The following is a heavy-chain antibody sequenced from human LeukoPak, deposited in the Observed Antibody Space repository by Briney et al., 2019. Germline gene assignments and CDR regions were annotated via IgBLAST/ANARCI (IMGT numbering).Heavy chain of an antibody. CDR2: IYWDDDK. D-gene: IGHD2-15*01. J-gene: IGHJ5*02. Sequence: SGPTLVKPTHTLTLTCTLSGFSLSTGGVGVGWIRQPPGKALEWLALIYWDDDKRYSPSLKRRLTITKDTSKNQVVLTMTNVDPVDTATYYCARTRKISVAAINYFDPWGQGTPVTVSS. CDR1: GFSLSTGGVG. V-gene: IGHV2-5*02. CDR3: ARTRKISVAAINYFDP.